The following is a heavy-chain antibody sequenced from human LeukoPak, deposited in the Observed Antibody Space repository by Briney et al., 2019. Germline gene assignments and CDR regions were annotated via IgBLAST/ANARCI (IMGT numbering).Heavy chain of an antibody. CDR3: GRGGYCMGGTCFSYPSDI. J-gene: IGHJ3*02. D-gene: IGHD2-15*01. CDR1: GYAFTSYG. Sequence: GASVKVSCKASGYAFTSYGISWVRQVPGQGLEWMGWISAYNGNTNYAQKLQGRVTMTTDTSTSTAYMELRSLRFDDTGVYYCGRGGYCMGGTCFSYPSDIWGQGTLVTVSS. CDR2: ISAYNGNT. V-gene: IGHV1-18*01.